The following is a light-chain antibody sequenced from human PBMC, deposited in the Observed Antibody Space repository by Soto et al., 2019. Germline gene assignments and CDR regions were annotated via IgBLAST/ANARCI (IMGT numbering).Light chain of an antibody. CDR2: GVT. CDR3: SSYPSSFTGV. Sequence: QSVLTQPASVSGSPGQSITIACTGTSSDIGGYNYVSWYQQHPGKAPKLMIYGVTNRPSGVSDRLSGSKSGNTASLTISGVQAEDEADYYWSSYPSSFTGVFGGGTKLTVL. V-gene: IGLV2-14*01. CDR1: SSDIGGYNY. J-gene: IGLJ3*02.